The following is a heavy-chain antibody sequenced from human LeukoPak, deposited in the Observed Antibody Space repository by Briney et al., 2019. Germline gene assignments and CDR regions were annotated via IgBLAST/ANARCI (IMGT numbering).Heavy chain of an antibody. Sequence: LSLTCTVSGGSISSGGYYWSWIRQHPGKGLEWIGYIYYSGSTYYNPSLKSRVTISVDTSKNQFSLKLSSVTAADTAVYYCARGPHIVVVVAATPNWFDPWGQGTLVTVSS. CDR1: GGSISSGGYY. V-gene: IGHV4-31*03. D-gene: IGHD2-15*01. CDR2: IYYSGST. CDR3: ARGPHIVVVVAATPNWFDP. J-gene: IGHJ5*02.